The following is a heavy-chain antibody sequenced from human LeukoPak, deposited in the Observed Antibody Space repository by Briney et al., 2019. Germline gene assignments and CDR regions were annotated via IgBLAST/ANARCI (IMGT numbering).Heavy chain of an antibody. Sequence: GESLKISCKASGYTFTSFWIGWGRQMPGKGLEWMAIINPGDSDTRYSPSFQGQVTISADKSISTAYLQWSSLKAADTAMYYCARDWKDPAAFDIWGQGTMVTVSS. CDR3: ARDWKDPAAFDI. CDR1: GYTFTSFW. CDR2: INPGDSDT. J-gene: IGHJ3*02. D-gene: IGHD1-1*01. V-gene: IGHV5-51*01.